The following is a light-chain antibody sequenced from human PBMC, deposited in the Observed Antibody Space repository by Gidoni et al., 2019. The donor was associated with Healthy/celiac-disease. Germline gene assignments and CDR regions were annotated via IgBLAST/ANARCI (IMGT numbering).Light chain of an antibody. CDR1: QSVLYSSNNKNY. J-gene: IGKJ2*02. Sequence: DIVMTQSLDPLAVSLGERATINCKSSQSVLYSSNNKNYLAWYQQKPGQPPKLLIYWASTRESGVPDRFSGSGSGTDFTLTISSLQAEDVAVYYCQQYYSTPRTFGQGTKLEIK. V-gene: IGKV4-1*01. CDR3: QQYYSTPRT. CDR2: WAS.